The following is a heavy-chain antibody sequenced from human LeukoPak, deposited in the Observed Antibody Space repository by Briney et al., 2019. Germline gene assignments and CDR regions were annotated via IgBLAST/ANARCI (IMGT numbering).Heavy chain of an antibody. V-gene: IGHV3-48*03. CDR2: ISSSGSTI. J-gene: IGHJ4*02. CDR1: GFTLSSYE. D-gene: IGHD3-3*01. Sequence: PGGSLRLSCAASGFTLSSYEMNWVRQAPGKGLEWVSYISSSGSTIYDADSVKGRFTISRDNAKNSLYLQMNSLRAEDTAIYYCARGFDVLSGIDHWGQGTLVTVSS. CDR3: ARGFDVLSGIDH.